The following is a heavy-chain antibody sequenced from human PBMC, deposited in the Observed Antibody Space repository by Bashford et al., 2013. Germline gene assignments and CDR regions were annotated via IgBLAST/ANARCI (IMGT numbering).Heavy chain of an antibody. V-gene: IGHV1-2*02. D-gene: IGHD3-16*01. Sequence: VASVKVSCKASGYTFTAYFMQWVRQAPGQGLEWMGWINPNSGGTNSAQKFQGRVTMTRDTSISTAYMELSRLRSDDTAVYYCAVGEYLATSSGGLWLWVQGTLVT. CDR2: INPNSGGT. J-gene: IGHJ4*02. CDR3: AVGEYLATSSGGLWL. CDR1: GYTFTAYF.